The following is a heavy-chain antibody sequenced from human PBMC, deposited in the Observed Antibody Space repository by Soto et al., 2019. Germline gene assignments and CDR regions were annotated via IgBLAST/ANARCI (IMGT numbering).Heavy chain of an antibody. CDR2: ISGSGGST. CDR3: AKTEYYCSGCRCPEYFQH. D-gene: IGHD2-15*01. J-gene: IGHJ1*01. CDR1: GFTFSTYA. Sequence: EMQLLESGGALVQPGGSLRLSCAASGFTFSTYAMNWVRQAPGKGLEWVSTISGSGGSTYYADSVKGRFTISRDNSKNTLYLQMNSLRAEDTAVYYCAKTEYYCSGCRCPEYFQHWGQGTLVTVSS. V-gene: IGHV3-23*01.